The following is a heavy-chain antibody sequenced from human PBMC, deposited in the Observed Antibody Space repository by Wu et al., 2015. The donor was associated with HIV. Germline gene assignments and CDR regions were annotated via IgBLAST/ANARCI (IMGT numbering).Heavy chain of an antibody. J-gene: IGHJ3*02. CDR3: ARSRRGVNGGIYYDSSGGAFDI. CDR2: INPNSGGT. V-gene: IGHV1-2*02. CDR1: GYTFTGYY. D-gene: IGHD3-22*01. Sequence: QVQLVQSGAEVKKPGASVKVSCKASGYTFTGYYIHWVRQAPGQGLEWMGWINPNSGGTNYAQKFQGRVTMTRDTSISTAYMELSRLRSDDTAVYYCARSRRGVNGGIYYDSSGGAFDIWGQGTMVTVSS.